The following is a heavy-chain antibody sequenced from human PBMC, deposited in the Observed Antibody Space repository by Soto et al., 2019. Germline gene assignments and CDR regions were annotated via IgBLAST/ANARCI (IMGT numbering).Heavy chain of an antibody. Sequence: QVQQVQSGAEVKKPGSSVKVSCKASGGTFSSYAISWVREAPGQGLEWMGGIIPIFGTANYAQKFQGRVRITADQSTSTAYLELSSLRSEDTAVYYCASSPMGYCTNGVCSHYYFVYCGQGTLVTVSS. V-gene: IGHV1-69*01. J-gene: IGHJ4*02. CDR2: IIPIFGTA. D-gene: IGHD2-8*01. CDR1: GGTFSSYA. CDR3: ASSPMGYCTNGVCSHYYFVY.